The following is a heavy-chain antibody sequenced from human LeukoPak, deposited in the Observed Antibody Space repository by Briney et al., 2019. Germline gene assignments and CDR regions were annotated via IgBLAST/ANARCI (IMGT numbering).Heavy chain of an antibody. CDR3: AKDRRLRFLEWSSIGYFQH. Sequence: ASVKVSCKASGYTFSSYDINWVRQATGQGLEWMGWMNPNSGNTGYAQKFQGRVNMTRNTSISTAYMELSSLRSEDTAVYYCAKDRRLRFLEWSSIGYFQHWGQGTLVAVSS. CDR2: MNPNSGNT. CDR1: GYTFSSYD. D-gene: IGHD3-3*01. V-gene: IGHV1-8*01. J-gene: IGHJ1*01.